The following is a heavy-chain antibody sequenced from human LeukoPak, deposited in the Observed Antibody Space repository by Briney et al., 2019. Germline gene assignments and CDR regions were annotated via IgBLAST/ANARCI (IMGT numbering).Heavy chain of an antibody. CDR3: ARDLSTRITVAGPNWFDP. J-gene: IGHJ5*02. CDR1: GGSISSGDYY. V-gene: IGHV4-30-4*01. Sequence: PSETLSLTCTVSGGSISSGDYYWSWIRQPPGKGLEWIGYIFYSGSTNYNPSLKSRVTMSLDTSKNQFSLKLNSVTAADTAVYYCARDLSTRITVAGPNWFDPWGQGTLVTVSS. D-gene: IGHD6-19*01. CDR2: IFYSGST.